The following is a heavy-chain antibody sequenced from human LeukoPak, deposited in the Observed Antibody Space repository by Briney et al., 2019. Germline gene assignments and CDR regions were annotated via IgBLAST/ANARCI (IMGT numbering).Heavy chain of an antibody. D-gene: IGHD4-17*01. Sequence: SGTPSLTCGFSGGSISGYYWSWVRQPAGKGLEWIGRIYSSGSANYNPSLKSRVTMSVDTSNNQFSLKLTSVSAADTAVYYCAREYGDLDYWGQGTLVTVSS. J-gene: IGHJ4*02. CDR1: GGSISGYY. CDR2: IYSSGSA. CDR3: AREYGDLDY. V-gene: IGHV4-4*07.